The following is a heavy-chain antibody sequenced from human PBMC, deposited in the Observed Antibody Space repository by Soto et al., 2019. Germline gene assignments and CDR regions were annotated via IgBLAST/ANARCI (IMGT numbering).Heavy chain of an antibody. J-gene: IGHJ3*02. Sequence: EVQLVESGGGLVQPGGSLRLSCAASGFTFSSYSMNWVRQAPGKGLEWVSYISSSSSTIYYADSVKGRFTISRDNAKNSLYLQMNSLRDEDTAVYYCARTPEMATTNIPYKEDAFDIWGQGTMVTVSS. V-gene: IGHV3-48*02. CDR3: ARTPEMATTNIPYKEDAFDI. CDR1: GFTFSSYS. D-gene: IGHD1-26*01. CDR2: ISSSSSTI.